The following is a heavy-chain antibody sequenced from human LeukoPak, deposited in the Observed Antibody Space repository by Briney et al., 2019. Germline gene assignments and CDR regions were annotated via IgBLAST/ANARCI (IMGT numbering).Heavy chain of an antibody. CDR2: IYTSGST. Sequence: SETLSLTCTASGGSISSYYWSWIRQPAGKGLEWIGRIYTSGSTNYNPSLKSRVTMSVDTSKNQFSLKLSSVTAADTAVYYCARDLVVGATNAFDIWGQGTMVTVSS. CDR3: ARDLVVGATNAFDI. D-gene: IGHD1-26*01. V-gene: IGHV4-4*07. J-gene: IGHJ3*02. CDR1: GGSISSYY.